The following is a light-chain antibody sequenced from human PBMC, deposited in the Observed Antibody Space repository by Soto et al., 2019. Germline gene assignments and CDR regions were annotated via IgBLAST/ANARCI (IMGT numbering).Light chain of an antibody. CDR2: GAS. Sequence: EIVLTQSPGTLSLSPGERATLSCRASQSVSSSYLAWYQQTPGQAPRLLIDGASSSATGIPDTFSGSGSGTDFTLTISRLEPEDFAVYYCQQYGSSPQLTFGGGTKVEIK. V-gene: IGKV3-20*01. CDR3: QQYGSSPQLT. CDR1: QSVSSSY. J-gene: IGKJ4*01.